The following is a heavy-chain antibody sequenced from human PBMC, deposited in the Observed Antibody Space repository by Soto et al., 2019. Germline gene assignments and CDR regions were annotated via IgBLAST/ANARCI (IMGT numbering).Heavy chain of an antibody. V-gene: IGHV3-9*01. D-gene: IGHD6-6*01. Sequence: GGSLRLSCAASGFTFDDYAMHWVRQAPGKGLEWVSGISWNSGSIGYADSVKGRFIISRDNAKNSLYLQMNSLRAEDTALYYCAKGPSSSSGDYYYYYMDVWGKGTTVTVSS. CDR3: AKGPSSSSGDYYYYYMDV. CDR2: ISWNSGSI. CDR1: GFTFDDYA. J-gene: IGHJ6*03.